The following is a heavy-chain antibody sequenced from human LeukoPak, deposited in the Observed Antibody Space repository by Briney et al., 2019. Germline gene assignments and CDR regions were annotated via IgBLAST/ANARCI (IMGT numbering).Heavy chain of an antibody. CDR3: ARDRIAVAGDLYYFDY. CDR2: INPSGGST. V-gene: IGHV1-46*01. D-gene: IGHD6-19*01. CDR1: GYTFTGYY. J-gene: IGHJ4*02. Sequence: PRASVKVSCKASGYTFTGYYMHWVRQAPGQGLEWMGIINPSGGSTSYAQKFQGRVTMTRDTSTSTVYMELSSLRSEDTAVYYCARDRIAVAGDLYYFDYWGQGTLVTVSS.